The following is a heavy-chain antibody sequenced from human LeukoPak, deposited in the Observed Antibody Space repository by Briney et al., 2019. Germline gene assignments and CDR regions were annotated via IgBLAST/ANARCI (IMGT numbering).Heavy chain of an antibody. V-gene: IGHV1-69*05. Sequence: SVKVSCKASGGTFSSYAISWVRQAPGQGLEWMGRIIPIFGTANYAQKFQGRVTITTDESASTAYMELSSLRSEDTAVYYCARTPGRDDFWSGYPPYYYYYYMDVWGKGTTVTVSS. D-gene: IGHD3-3*01. CDR2: IIPIFGTA. J-gene: IGHJ6*03. CDR3: ARTPGRDDFWSGYPPYYYYYYMDV. CDR1: GGTFSSYA.